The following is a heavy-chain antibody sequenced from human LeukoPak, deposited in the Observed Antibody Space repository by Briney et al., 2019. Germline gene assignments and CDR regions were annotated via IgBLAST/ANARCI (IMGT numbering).Heavy chain of an antibody. D-gene: IGHD3-16*02. Sequence: PSETLSLTCTVSGGSISSGGYYWSWIRQHPGKGLEWIGYIYYSGSTYYNPSLKSRVTISVDTSKNQFSLKLSSVTAADTAVYYCAREGPSIGWFDPWGQGTLVTVSS. V-gene: IGHV4-31*03. CDR2: IYYSGST. CDR1: GGSISSGGYY. CDR3: AREGPSIGWFDP. J-gene: IGHJ5*02.